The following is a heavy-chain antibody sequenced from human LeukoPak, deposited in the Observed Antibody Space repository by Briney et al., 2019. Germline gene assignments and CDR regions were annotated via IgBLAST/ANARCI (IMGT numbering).Heavy chain of an antibody. CDR1: GFTFSGYA. CDR2: ISYDGSNK. Sequence: GRSLRLSCAASGFTFSGYAMHWVRQAPGKGLEWVAVISYDGSNKYYADSVKGRFTISRDNSKNTLYLQMNSLRAEDTAVYYCAKDVRSGYFDYWGQGTLVTVSS. CDR3: AKDVRSGYFDY. D-gene: IGHD3-22*01. J-gene: IGHJ4*02. V-gene: IGHV3-30*04.